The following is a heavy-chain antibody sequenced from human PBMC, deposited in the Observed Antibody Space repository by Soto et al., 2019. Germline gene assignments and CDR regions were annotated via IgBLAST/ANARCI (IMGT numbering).Heavy chain of an antibody. J-gene: IGHJ4*02. V-gene: IGHV4-31*03. Sequence: QVQLQESGPGLVKPSQTLSLTCTVSGGSISSGGYYWSWIRQHPGEGLEWIGYINYSGSAYYTTSRTSRATISVDPSKNQFSLTLSCVTAADTAVYCCAGSEGAYTGYADFWGQGPLVTVSS. D-gene: IGHD5-12*01. CDR2: INYSGSA. CDR1: GGSISSGGYY. CDR3: AGSEGAYTGYADF.